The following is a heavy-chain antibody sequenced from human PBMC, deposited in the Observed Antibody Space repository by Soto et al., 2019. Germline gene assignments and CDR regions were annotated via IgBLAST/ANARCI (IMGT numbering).Heavy chain of an antibody. CDR1: GFTFSSYG. V-gene: IGHV3-33*01. CDR2: IWYDGSNK. D-gene: IGHD3-16*01. Sequence: QVQLVESGGDVVQPGRSLRLSCVASGFTFSSYGMHWVRQSPGKGLEWVAVIWYDGSNKYYADSVKGRFTISRDNSKNALYLQMNSLRAEDTAVYYCARALATGGLDYWGQGTLVTVSS. J-gene: IGHJ4*02. CDR3: ARALATGGLDY.